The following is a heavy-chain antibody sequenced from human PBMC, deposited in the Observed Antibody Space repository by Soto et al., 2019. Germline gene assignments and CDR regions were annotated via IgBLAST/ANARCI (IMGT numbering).Heavy chain of an antibody. Sequence: PSETLSLTCAVYGGSFSGYYWSWIRQLPGKGLEWIGEINHSGSTNYNPSLKSRVTISVDTSKNQFSLKLSSVTAADTAVYYCARVGPGDSSGRALDYWGQGTLVTVSS. J-gene: IGHJ4*02. D-gene: IGHD3-22*01. CDR3: ARVGPGDSSGRALDY. V-gene: IGHV4-34*01. CDR2: INHSGST. CDR1: GGSFSGYY.